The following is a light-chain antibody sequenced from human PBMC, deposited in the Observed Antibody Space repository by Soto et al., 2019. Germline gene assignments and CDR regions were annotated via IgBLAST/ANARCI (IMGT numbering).Light chain of an antibody. CDR2: GSS. J-gene: IGKJ1*01. CDR1: QSVSSN. Sequence: DIETPPSPSTLSGSTRERATLXCRASQSVSSNLAWYHQKPGQAPRLLMYGSSTRATGIPARFSGSGSGTEFTLTISSLQSEDFAVYYCQQYNKWPQTFGQGTKVDIK. V-gene: IGKV3-15*01. CDR3: QQYNKWPQT.